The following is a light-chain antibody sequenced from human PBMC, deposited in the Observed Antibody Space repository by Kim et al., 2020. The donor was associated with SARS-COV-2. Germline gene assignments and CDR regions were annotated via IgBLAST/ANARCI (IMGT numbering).Light chain of an antibody. CDR2: WAS. CDR3: QQYYSSPGFT. Sequence: DIVMTQSPDSLAVSLGERATINCKSSQSVFYSSNNKNYLAWYQQKPGQPPKLLIYWASTRESGVPDRFSGSGSGTDFTLTISILQAEDVAVYYCQQYYSSPGFTFGPGTKVDIK. V-gene: IGKV4-1*01. J-gene: IGKJ3*01. CDR1: QSVFYSSNNKNY.